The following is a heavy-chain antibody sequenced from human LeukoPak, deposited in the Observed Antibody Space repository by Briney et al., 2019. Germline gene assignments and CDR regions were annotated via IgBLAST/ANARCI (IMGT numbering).Heavy chain of an antibody. J-gene: IGHJ4*02. CDR3: ARGRDMTPLAAYYSFVN. V-gene: IGHV4-4*07. D-gene: IGHD2-15*01. CDR2: VSDSGRA. CDR1: GGSISGYY. Sequence: SETLSLTCTVSGGSISGYYWTWIRQPAGKGLEWIGRVSDSGRAYYNPSPESRVTISLDTSNSQFSLKVTSVTAADTAVYYCARGRDMTPLAAYYSFVNWGQGTLVSVSS.